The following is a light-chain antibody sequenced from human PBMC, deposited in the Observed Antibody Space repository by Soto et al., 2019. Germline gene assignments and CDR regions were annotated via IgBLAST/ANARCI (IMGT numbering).Light chain of an antibody. J-gene: IGLJ2*01. V-gene: IGLV2-14*01. Sequence: QSVLTQPASVSGSPGQSITISCTGTSSDVGGYNYVSWYHQHPGKAPKLMIYEVSNRPSGVSNRFSGSKSGNTASLTISGLQAEDEAVYYCSSYTSSSTLVFGGGTKVTVL. CDR2: EVS. CDR1: SSDVGGYNY. CDR3: SSYTSSSTLV.